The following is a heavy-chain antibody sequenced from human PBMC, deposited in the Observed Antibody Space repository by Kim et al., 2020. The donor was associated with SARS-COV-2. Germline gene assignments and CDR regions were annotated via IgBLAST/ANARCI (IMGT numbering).Heavy chain of an antibody. Sequence: SVKVSCKASGGTFSSYAISWVRQAPGQGLEWMGGIIPIFGTANYAQKFQGRVTITADESTSTAYMELSSLRSEDTTVYYCARRGENSDYYDSSGPDAFDIWGEGKMVTVSS. CDR3: ARRGENSDYYDSSGPDAFDI. V-gene: IGHV1-69*13. J-gene: IGHJ3*02. CDR1: GGTFSSYA. CDR2: IIPIFGTA. D-gene: IGHD3-22*01.